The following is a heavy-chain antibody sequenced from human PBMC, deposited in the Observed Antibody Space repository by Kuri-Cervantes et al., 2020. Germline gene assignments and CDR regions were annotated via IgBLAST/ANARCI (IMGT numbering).Heavy chain of an antibody. CDR2: IDWDDDK. V-gene: IGHV2-70*04. CDR1: GFSLSSSGMR. J-gene: IGHJ3*02. CDR3: ARTMYYYGSGSYVFDI. Sequence: SGPTLVKPTQTLTLTCSFSGFSLSSSGMRVSWIRQSPGKALEWLARIDWDDDKFYSTSLKTRLTISKDTSKNQVVLTMTNMDPVDTATYYCARTMYYYGSGSYVFDIWGQGTMVTVSS. D-gene: IGHD3-10*01.